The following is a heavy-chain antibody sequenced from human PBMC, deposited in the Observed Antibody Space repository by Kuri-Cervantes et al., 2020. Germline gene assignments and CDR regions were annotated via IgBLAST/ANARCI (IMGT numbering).Heavy chain of an antibody. V-gene: IGHV3-7*04. CDR1: GFTFSSSS. Sequence: GESLKISCTASGFTFSSSSMNWVRQAPGKGLEWVANIKQDGSEKNYVDSVTGRFTISRDNAKNSLYLQIESLTAEDTAVYYCARATSSSSGFGYFDYWGQGTLVTVSS. CDR2: IKQDGSEK. CDR3: ARATSSSSGFGYFDY. J-gene: IGHJ4*02. D-gene: IGHD6-6*01.